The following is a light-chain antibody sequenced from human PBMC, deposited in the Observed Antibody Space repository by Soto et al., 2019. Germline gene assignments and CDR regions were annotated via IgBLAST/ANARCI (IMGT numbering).Light chain of an antibody. V-gene: IGKV1-5*03. CDR2: RAS. J-gene: IGKJ2*01. Sequence: DIQMTQSPSTLSAYVGERVTITCRASQSISPWLAWYQKKPGKAPNLLIYRASNLQTGVPSRFSGSGSGTEFTLTISSLQPDDFATYYCQQYRGRPYTFGQGTKLEIK. CDR1: QSISPW. CDR3: QQYRGRPYT.